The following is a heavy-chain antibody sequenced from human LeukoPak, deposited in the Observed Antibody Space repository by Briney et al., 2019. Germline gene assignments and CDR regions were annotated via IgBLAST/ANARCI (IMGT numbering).Heavy chain of an antibody. CDR3: ARDSIAVAGYYYYGMDV. D-gene: IGHD6-19*01. Sequence: PGGSLRLSCVASGFTFSSYWMSCVRQAPGKGLEWVANIKQDGSEKYYVDPVKGRFTISRDNAKNSLYLQMNSLRAEDTAVYYCARDSIAVAGYYYYGMDVWGQGTTVTVSS. CDR2: IKQDGSEK. CDR1: GFTFSSYW. V-gene: IGHV3-7*01. J-gene: IGHJ6*02.